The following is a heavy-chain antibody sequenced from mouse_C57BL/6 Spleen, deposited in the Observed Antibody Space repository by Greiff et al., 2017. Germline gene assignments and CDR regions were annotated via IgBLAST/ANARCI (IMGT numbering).Heavy chain of an antibody. J-gene: IGHJ1*03. CDR3: ARPNSAKLYYGREYFDV. CDR1: GYSFTDYN. D-gene: IGHD1-1*01. CDR2: INPNYGTT. V-gene: IGHV1-39*01. Sequence: QLQESGPELVKPGASVKISCKASGYSFTDYNMNWVKQSNGKSLEWIGVINPNYGTTSYNQKFKGKATLTVDQSSSTAYMQLNSLTSEDSAVYYCARPNSAKLYYGREYFDVWGTGTTVTVSS.